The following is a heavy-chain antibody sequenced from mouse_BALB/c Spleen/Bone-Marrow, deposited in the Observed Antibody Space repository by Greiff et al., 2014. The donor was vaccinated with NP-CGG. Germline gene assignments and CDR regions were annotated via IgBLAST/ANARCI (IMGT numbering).Heavy chain of an antibody. CDR3: ARAAYRYDVTWFAY. CDR1: GFSLTSYG. J-gene: IGHJ3*01. V-gene: IGHV2-9*02. Sequence: QVQLQQSGPGLVAPSQSLSITCTVSGFSLTSYGVHWVRQPPGKGLEWLGVIWAGGSTNYNSALMSRLSISKDNSKSQVFLKMNILQTDDTAMYYCARAAYRYDVTWFAYWGQGTLVTVSA. CDR2: IWAGGST. D-gene: IGHD2-14*01.